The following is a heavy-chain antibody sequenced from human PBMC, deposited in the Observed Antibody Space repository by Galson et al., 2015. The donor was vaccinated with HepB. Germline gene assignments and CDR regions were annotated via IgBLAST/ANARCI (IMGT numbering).Heavy chain of an antibody. J-gene: IGHJ4*02. V-gene: IGHV3-74*01. CDR3: VRPFCAGDCPFDY. CDR2: INSDGSTT. CDR1: GFTFSNYW. D-gene: IGHD2-21*02. Sequence: SLRLSCAASGFTFSNYWMHWVRQAPGKGLVWVSRINSDGSTTSYADSVKGRFTISRDNAKNTLYLQMNSLRAEDTAVYYCVRPFCAGDCPFDYWGQGALVAVSS.